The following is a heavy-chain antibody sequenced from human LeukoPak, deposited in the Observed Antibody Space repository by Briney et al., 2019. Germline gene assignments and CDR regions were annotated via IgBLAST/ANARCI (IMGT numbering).Heavy chain of an antibody. CDR2: IYSGGST. CDR1: GFTVSSNY. V-gene: IGHV3-53*01. D-gene: IGHD2-21*02. CDR3: ARGVVVTLGTYYFDY. J-gene: IGHJ4*02. Sequence: GGSLRLSCAASGFTVSSNYISWVRQAPGEGLEWVSVIYSGGSTYYADSVKGRFTISRDNSKNTLYLQMSSLRAEDTAVYYCARGVVVTLGTYYFDYWGQGTLVTVSS.